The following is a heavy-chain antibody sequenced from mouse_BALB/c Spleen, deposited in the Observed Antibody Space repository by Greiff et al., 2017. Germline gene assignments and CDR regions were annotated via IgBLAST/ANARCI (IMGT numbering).Heavy chain of an antibody. V-gene: IGHV1-77*01. J-gene: IGHJ3*01. D-gene: IGHD1-1*01. CDR1: GYTFTDYY. CDR3: ARSREYYGSGAY. CDR2: IYPGSGNT. Sequence: QVQLQQSGAELARPGASVKLSCKASGYTFTDYYINWVKQRTGQGLEWIGEIYPGSGNTYYNEKFKGKATLTADKSSSTAYMQLSSLTSEDSAVYFCARSREYYGSGAYWGQGTLVTVSA.